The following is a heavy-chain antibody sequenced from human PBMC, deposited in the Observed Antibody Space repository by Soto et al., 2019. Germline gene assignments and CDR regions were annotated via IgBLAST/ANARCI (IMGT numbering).Heavy chain of an antibody. V-gene: IGHV3-48*03. Sequence: GGSLRLSCAASGFTFSSYEMNWVRQAPGKGLEWVSYISSSGSTIYYADSVKGRFTISRDNAKNSLYLQMNSLRAEDTAVYYSARGAIAVAGTVSDYWGQGTLVTVSS. J-gene: IGHJ4*02. D-gene: IGHD6-19*01. CDR1: GFTFSSYE. CDR3: ARGAIAVAGTVSDY. CDR2: ISSSGSTI.